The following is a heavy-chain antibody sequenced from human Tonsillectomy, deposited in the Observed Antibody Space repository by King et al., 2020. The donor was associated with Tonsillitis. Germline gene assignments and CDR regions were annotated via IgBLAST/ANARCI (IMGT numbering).Heavy chain of an antibody. J-gene: IGHJ4*02. D-gene: IGHD3-9*01. CDR2: ISYDGSKK. CDR1: GFTFSTYS. CDR3: ARDIYDILTGYSGLDH. V-gene: IGHV3-30*04. Sequence: VQLVESGGGVVQPGRSLRLSCAASGFTFSTYSMHWVRQAPGKGLEWVAVISYDGSKKYYADTVKGRFTITRDNSKNTLYLQMNSLRAEDTAVYYCARDIYDILTGYSGLDHWGQGTLVTVSS.